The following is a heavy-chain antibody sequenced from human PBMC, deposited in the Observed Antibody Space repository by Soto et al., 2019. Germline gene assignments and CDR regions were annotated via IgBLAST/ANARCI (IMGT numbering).Heavy chain of an antibody. Sequence: EVQLVESGGGLVQPGGSLRLSCAASGFTFSSYAMHWVRQAPGKGLEYVSVITSNGGNTDYESSVKGRFTISRDNSKNTLYLQMGSLRAEDMAVYYCARRIPFGYGMDVWGQGTTVTVSS. CDR1: GFTFSSYA. CDR3: ARRIPFGYGMDV. D-gene: IGHD2-21*01. V-gene: IGHV3-64*01. CDR2: ITSNGGNT. J-gene: IGHJ6*02.